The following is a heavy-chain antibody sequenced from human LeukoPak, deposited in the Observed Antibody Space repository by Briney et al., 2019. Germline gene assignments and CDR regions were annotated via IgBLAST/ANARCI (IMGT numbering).Heavy chain of an antibody. CDR2: IYTSGST. CDR3: ARGLRYPDY. Sequence: PSQTLSLTCTVSSGSISSGSYYWSWIRQPAGKGLEWIGRIYTSGSTNYNPSLKSRVTISVDTSKNQFSLKLSSVTAADTAVYYCARGLRYPDYWGQGTLVTVCS. V-gene: IGHV4-61*02. D-gene: IGHD3-9*01. J-gene: IGHJ4*02. CDR1: SGSISSGSYY.